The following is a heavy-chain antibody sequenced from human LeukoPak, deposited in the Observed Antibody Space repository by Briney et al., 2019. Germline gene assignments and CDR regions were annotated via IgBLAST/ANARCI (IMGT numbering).Heavy chain of an antibody. CDR2: IYPGDSDT. Sequence: GESLKISCKGSGYSFTSYWIGWVRQMPGKGLEWMGIIYPGDSDTRYSPSFQGQDTISADKSISTAYLQWSSLTASDTAMYYCTRLVWSGTLWSYSFDYWGQGTLVTVSS. D-gene: IGHD3-10*02. J-gene: IGHJ4*02. V-gene: IGHV5-51*01. CDR3: TRLVWSGTLWSYSFDY. CDR1: GYSFTSYW.